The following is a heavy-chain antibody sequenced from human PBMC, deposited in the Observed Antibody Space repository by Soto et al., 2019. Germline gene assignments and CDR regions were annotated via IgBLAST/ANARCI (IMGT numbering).Heavy chain of an antibody. CDR3: ARVCVYGSSAGIVAHYFDY. CDR2: IYYSGST. Sequence: SETLSLTCTVSGGSISSSSYYWGWIRQPPGKGLEWIGSIYYSGSTYYNPSLKSRVTISVDTSKNQFSLKLSSVTAADTAVYYCARVCVYGSSAGIVAHYFDYWGQGTLVTVSS. J-gene: IGHJ4*02. V-gene: IGHV4-39*01. CDR1: GGSISSSSYY. D-gene: IGHD6-6*01.